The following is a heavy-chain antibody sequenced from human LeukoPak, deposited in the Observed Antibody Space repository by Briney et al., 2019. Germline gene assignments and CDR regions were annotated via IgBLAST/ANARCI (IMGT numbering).Heavy chain of an antibody. D-gene: IGHD2-15*01. CDR3: ASASSKYCSGGSRYLGY. CDR1: GFTFSSYG. Sequence: GGSLRLSCAASGFTFSSYGMHWVRQAPGKGLEWVAVIWYDGSNKYYADSVKGRFTISRDNSKNTLYLQMNSLRAEDTAVYYCASASSKYCSGGSRYLGYWGQGTLVTVSS. V-gene: IGHV3-33*01. CDR2: IWYDGSNK. J-gene: IGHJ4*02.